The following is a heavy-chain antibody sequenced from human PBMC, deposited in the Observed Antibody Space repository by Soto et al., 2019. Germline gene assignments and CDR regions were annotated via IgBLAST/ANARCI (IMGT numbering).Heavy chain of an antibody. D-gene: IGHD3-22*01. CDR3: ARAGITMIVVVSYNWFDP. J-gene: IGHJ5*02. Sequence: QVQLVESGGGVVQPGRSLRLSCAASGFTFSSYAMHWVRQAPGKGLEWVAVISYDGSNKYYADSVKGRFTISRDNSKNTLYLQMNSLRAEDTAVYYCARAGITMIVVVSYNWFDPWGQGTLVTVSS. CDR1: GFTFSSYA. V-gene: IGHV3-30-3*01. CDR2: ISYDGSNK.